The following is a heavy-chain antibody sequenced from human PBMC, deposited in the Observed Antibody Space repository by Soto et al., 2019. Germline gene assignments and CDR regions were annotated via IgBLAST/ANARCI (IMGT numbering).Heavy chain of an antibody. V-gene: IGHV3-74*01. CDR3: ARGGSLNWYFDL. Sequence: EVQLVESGAGLVQPGGSLRLSCAASGFTFSSYWMHWVRQAPGKGLVWVSRINSDGSSTSYADSVKGRFTISRDNAKNTLYLQMNSLRVEDTAVYYCARGGSLNWYFDLWGRGTLVTVSS. CDR2: INSDGSST. J-gene: IGHJ2*01. D-gene: IGHD1-26*01. CDR1: GFTFSSYW.